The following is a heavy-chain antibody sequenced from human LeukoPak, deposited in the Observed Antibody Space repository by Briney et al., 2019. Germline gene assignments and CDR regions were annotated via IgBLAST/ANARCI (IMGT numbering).Heavy chain of an antibody. V-gene: IGHV1-8*01. CDR3: ARGPRAAAGGLDFDY. CDR1: GYTFTSYD. D-gene: IGHD6-13*01. Sequence: ASVTVSCKASGYTFTSYDINWVRQTTGQGLEWMGWMNPNSGNTGYAQKFQGRVTMTRNTSISTAYMELSSLRSEDTDVYYCARGPRAAAGGLDFDYWGQGSLVTVSS. CDR2: MNPNSGNT. J-gene: IGHJ4*02.